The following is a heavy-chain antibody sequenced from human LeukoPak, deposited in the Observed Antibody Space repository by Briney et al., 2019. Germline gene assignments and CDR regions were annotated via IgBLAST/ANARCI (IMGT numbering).Heavy chain of an antibody. CDR1: GGSISSYY. CDR2: IYYSGST. CDR3: ARGTLIAASTDY. J-gene: IGHJ4*02. V-gene: IGHV4-59*01. D-gene: IGHD6-13*01. Sequence: PSETLSLTCTVSGGSISSYYWSWIRQPPGKGLEWIGYIYYSGSTNYNPSLKSRVTISVDTSKNQFSLKLSSVTAADTAVYYCARGTLIAASTDYWGQGTLVTVSS.